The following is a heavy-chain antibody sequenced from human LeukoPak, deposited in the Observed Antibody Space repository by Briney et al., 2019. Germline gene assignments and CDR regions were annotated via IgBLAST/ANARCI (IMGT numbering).Heavy chain of an antibody. D-gene: IGHD3-22*01. V-gene: IGHV3-23*01. Sequence: SGGSLRLSCAASGFTFSSSAMNWVRQAPGKGLEWVSGISGRGGSTYYADSVKGRFTISRDNSKNTLYLQMNSLRAEDTAVYYCAKDDTMIVVVSPFDYWGQGTLVTVSS. J-gene: IGHJ4*02. CDR2: ISGRGGST. CDR3: AKDDTMIVVVSPFDY. CDR1: GFTFSSSA.